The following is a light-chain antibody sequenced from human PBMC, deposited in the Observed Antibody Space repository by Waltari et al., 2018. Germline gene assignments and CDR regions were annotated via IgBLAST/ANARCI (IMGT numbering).Light chain of an antibody. CDR1: ILGLKT. CDR2: EDN. Sequence: SFDLTQPPSVSVSPGQTATITCSGPILGLKTSCWYQQKPGQSPVLVIYEDNKRPSGIPERFSGSNSGNTATLTISGTQSLDEADYYCQAWDTKTVFGGGTKLTVL. V-gene: IGLV3-1*01. J-gene: IGLJ3*02. CDR3: QAWDTKTV.